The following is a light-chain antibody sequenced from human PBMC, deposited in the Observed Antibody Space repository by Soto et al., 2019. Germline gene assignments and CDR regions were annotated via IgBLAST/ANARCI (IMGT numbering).Light chain of an antibody. V-gene: IGKV3-20*01. J-gene: IGKJ1*01. CDR1: QSVSSSY. CDR2: GAS. Sequence: EIVLTQSPGTLSLSPGERATLSCRASQSVSSSYLAWYQQKPGQAPRLLIYGASSRATGIPDRFSGSGSGTAFTLTISRLEPEEFAVYYCQQYDSSPLTFGQGTKVEIK. CDR3: QQYDSSPLT.